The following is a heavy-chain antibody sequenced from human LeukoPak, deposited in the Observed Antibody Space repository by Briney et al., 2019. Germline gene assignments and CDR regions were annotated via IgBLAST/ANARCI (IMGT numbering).Heavy chain of an antibody. CDR3: ARDLEPSSGSTFDY. D-gene: IGHD3-3*01. Sequence: GGSLRLSCAASGFTFSDYYMSWIRQAPGKGLEWVSYISSSDSTIYYADSVKGRFTISRDNAKNSLYLQMNSLRAEDTAVYYCARDLEPSSGSTFDYWGQGTLVTVSS. CDR2: ISSSDSTI. CDR1: GFTFSDYY. V-gene: IGHV3-11*01. J-gene: IGHJ4*02.